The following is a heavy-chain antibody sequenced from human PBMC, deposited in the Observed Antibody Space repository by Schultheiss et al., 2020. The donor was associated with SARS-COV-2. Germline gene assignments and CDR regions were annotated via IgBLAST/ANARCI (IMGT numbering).Heavy chain of an antibody. V-gene: IGHV4-59*01. CDR1: GSSITGFF. D-gene: IGHD5-24*01. J-gene: IGHJ4*02. CDR3: ARATRVESFFSVRGGSFDF. Sequence: SETLSLTCSVSGSSITGFFWTWIRQPPGKGLDPIGNIYFTGITKYNPSLNSRVTISIDTSKNQFSLKLGSVTAADTAVYFCARATRVESFFSVRGGSFDFWGRGALVTVSS. CDR2: IYFTGIT.